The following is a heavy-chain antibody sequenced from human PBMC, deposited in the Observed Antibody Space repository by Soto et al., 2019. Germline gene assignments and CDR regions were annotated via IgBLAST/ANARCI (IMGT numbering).Heavy chain of an antibody. D-gene: IGHD6-19*01. V-gene: IGHV1-3*01. J-gene: IGHJ4*02. Sequence: GASVKVSCKASGFTFTSSAMQWVRQAPGQRLEWIGWIDAGNGNTKYSQKFQDRVTITRDISASTAYMELSSLRSEDTAVYYCARAVAVAADFDYWGQGTLVTVSS. CDR1: GFTFTSSA. CDR2: IDAGNGNT. CDR3: ARAVAVAADFDY.